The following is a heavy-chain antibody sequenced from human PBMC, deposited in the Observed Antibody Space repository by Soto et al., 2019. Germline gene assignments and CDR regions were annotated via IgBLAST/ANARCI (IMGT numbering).Heavy chain of an antibody. Sequence: GASVKVSCKASGYTFTSYAMHRVCQAPGQRLEWMGWINAGNGNTKYSQKFQGRVTITRDTSASTAYMELSSLRSEDTAVYYCARASYVTMFFDYWGQGTLVTVSS. CDR1: GYTFTSYA. V-gene: IGHV1-3*01. J-gene: IGHJ4*02. CDR2: INAGNGNT. CDR3: ARASYVTMFFDY. D-gene: IGHD3-10*02.